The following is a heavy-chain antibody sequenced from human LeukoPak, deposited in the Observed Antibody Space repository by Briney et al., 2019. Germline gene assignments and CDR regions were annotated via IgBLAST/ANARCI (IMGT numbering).Heavy chain of an antibody. CDR2: TRPSSGRT. Sequence: ASVKVSCKTSGYTFTNYYMHWVRQAPGQGPEWMGITRPSSGRTSYPQKFQGRVTMTWDMSTSTFYMELSSLTSDDTAVYYCARDGPETYNFDFWGQGTLVTVSS. D-gene: IGHD1-14*01. V-gene: IGHV1-46*01. J-gene: IGHJ4*02. CDR3: ARDGPETYNFDF. CDR1: GYTFTNYY.